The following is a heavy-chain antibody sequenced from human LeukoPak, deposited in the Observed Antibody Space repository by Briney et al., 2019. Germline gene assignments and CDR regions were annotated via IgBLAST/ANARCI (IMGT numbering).Heavy chain of an antibody. CDR3: AREDGSGSYLGWFAP. Sequence: SETLSLPCAVYGGSFSGYYWSWIRQPPGKGLEWIGEINHSGSTNYNPSLKSRVTISVDTSKNQFSLKLSSVTAADTAVYYCAREDGSGSYLGWFAPWGQGTLVTVSS. D-gene: IGHD3-10*01. CDR1: GGSFSGYY. J-gene: IGHJ5*02. V-gene: IGHV4-34*01. CDR2: INHSGST.